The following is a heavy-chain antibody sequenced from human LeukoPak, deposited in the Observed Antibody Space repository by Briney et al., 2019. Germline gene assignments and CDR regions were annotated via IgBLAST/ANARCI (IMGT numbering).Heavy chain of an antibody. Sequence: GASLGLSCAASGFTFSNYAMSWVRQAPGKGLEWVSAITGSGGNTYYADSVKGRFTVSRDNSKNTVFLQMNSLRAEDTAVYYCARVDSSGYYYYGMDVWGQGTTVTVSS. V-gene: IGHV3-23*01. CDR2: ITGSGGNT. CDR1: GFTFSNYA. J-gene: IGHJ6*02. CDR3: ARVDSSGYYYYGMDV. D-gene: IGHD3-22*01.